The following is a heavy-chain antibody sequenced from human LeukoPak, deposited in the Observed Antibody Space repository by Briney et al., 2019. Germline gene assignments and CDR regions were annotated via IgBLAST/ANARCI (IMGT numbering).Heavy chain of an antibody. CDR2: VCYSWNT. CDR3: ARNKDASGWSTFDY. J-gene: IGHJ4*02. Sequence: SESLSLTCTVSGDSIRSSSSYYWGWIRQPPGKGLEGIGSVCYSWNTYYNPSLNTRLTISTDTSNTQYSLKLHSITAADTAVYYYARNKDASGWSTFDYWGQGTLVTVSS. V-gene: IGHV4-39*01. D-gene: IGHD6-19*01. CDR1: GDSIRSSSSYY.